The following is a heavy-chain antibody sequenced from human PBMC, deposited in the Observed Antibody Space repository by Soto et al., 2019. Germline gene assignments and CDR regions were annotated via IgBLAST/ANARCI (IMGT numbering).Heavy chain of an antibody. D-gene: IGHD5-12*01. V-gene: IGHV3-49*03. J-gene: IGHJ4*02. CDR3: TREEIEMATITYYFDY. CDR1: GFTFGDYA. Sequence: GGSLRLSCTASGFTFGDYAMSWFRQAPGKGLEWVGFIRSKAYGGTTEYAASVKGRFTISRDDSKSIAYLQMNSLKTEDTAVYYCTREEIEMATITYYFDYWGQGTLVTVSS. CDR2: IRSKAYGGTT.